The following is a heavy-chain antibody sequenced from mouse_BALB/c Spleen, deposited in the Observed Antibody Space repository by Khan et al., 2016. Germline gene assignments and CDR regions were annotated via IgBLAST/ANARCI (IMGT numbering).Heavy chain of an antibody. V-gene: IGHV5-17*02. Sequence: EVELVESGGGLVQPGGSRKLSCAASGFTFSSFGMHWVRQAPEKGLEWVAYISSGSSTIYYADTVKGRFTIPRDNPKNTLFLQMTRLRSEDTAMYYCARYDYAMDYWGQGTSVTVSS. CDR1: GFTFSSFG. CDR2: ISSGSSTI. D-gene: IGHD2-14*01. J-gene: IGHJ4*01. CDR3: ARYDYAMDY.